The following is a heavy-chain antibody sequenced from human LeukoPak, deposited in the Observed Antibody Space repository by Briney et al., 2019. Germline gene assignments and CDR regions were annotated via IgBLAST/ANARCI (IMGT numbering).Heavy chain of an antibody. CDR1: GGSISSYY. CDR3: ARSPVVVPAAIDY. D-gene: IGHD2-2*01. CDR2: IYTSGSA. Sequence: SETLSLTCTVSGGSISSYYWSWIRQPAGKGLEWIGRIYTSGSANYNPSLKSRVTISVDKSKNQFSLKLSSVTAADTAVCYCARSPVVVPAAIDYWGQGTLVTVSS. V-gene: IGHV4-4*07. J-gene: IGHJ4*02.